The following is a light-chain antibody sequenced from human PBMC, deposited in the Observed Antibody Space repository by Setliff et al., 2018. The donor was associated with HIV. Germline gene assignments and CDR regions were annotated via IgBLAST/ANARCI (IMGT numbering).Light chain of an antibody. CDR1: NIGSKR. CDR2: YVS. J-gene: IGLJ1*01. V-gene: IGLV3-21*04. Sequence: SYELTQPPPVSVAPGQTARITCGGNNIGSKRVHWYQQKPGQAPLLVIYYVSDRPSGLPERFSGSNSGNTATLTISRVEAGDEADYYCQVWDSSSDHSYVFGTGTKVTVL. CDR3: QVWDSSSDHSYV.